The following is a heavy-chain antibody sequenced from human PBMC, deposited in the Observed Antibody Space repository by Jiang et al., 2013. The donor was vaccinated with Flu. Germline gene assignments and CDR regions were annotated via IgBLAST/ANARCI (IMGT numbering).Heavy chain of an antibody. CDR2: ISSSSSYI. CDR3: ARVGLRLGELSPPLDY. D-gene: IGHD3-16*02. CDR1: GFTFSSYS. V-gene: IGHV3-21*01. Sequence: RLSCAASGFTFSSYSMNWVRQAPGKGLEWVSSISSSSSYIYYADSVKGRFTISRDNAKNSLYLQMNSLRAEDTAVYYCARVGLRLGELSPPLDYWGQGTLVTVSS. J-gene: IGHJ4*02.